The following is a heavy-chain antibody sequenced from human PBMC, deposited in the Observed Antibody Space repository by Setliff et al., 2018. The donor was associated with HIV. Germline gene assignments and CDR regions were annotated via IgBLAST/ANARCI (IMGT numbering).Heavy chain of an antibody. J-gene: IGHJ4*02. V-gene: IGHV1-3*01. CDR1: GYTFTSYA. CDR2: IHAGNGYT. CDR3: ARIWGIPPLYYFDY. D-gene: IGHD3-16*01. Sequence: ASVKVSCKASGYTFTSYAMHWVRQAPGQRLEWMGWIHAGNGYTKYSQKFQGRVTFTRDTSASAAYTDLSSLRSEDTAVYYCARIWGIPPLYYFDYWGQGTLVTVSS.